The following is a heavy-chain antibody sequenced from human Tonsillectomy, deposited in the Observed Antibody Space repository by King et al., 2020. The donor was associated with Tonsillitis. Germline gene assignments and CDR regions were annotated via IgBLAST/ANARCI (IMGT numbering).Heavy chain of an antibody. J-gene: IGHJ3*01. CDR2: ISGSGGST. D-gene: IGHD5-12*01. CDR1: GFTFSRYA. Sequence: VQLVESGGGLVQPGGSLRLSCAASGFTFSRYAMSWVRQAPGKGLEWVSGISGSGGSTYSADSVKGRFTISRDNSKNTLYLQMNSLRDEDTAVYYCAKDKLATMTRHTFDCWGHGTMVTVSS. CDR3: AKDKLATMTRHTFDC. V-gene: IGHV3-23*04.